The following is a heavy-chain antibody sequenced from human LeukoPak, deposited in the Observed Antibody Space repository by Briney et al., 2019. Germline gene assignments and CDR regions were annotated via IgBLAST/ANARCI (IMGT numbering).Heavy chain of an antibody. D-gene: IGHD4-17*01. V-gene: IGHV4-4*07. CDR1: GGSISSYY. J-gene: IGHJ4*02. CDR2: IYTSGST. CDR3: ANSIDFDYGDYYFDY. Sequence: SETLSLTCTVSGGSISSYYWSWIRQPAGKGLEWLGRIYTSGSTNYNPSLKSRVTISLDTSKNQFSLKLSSVTAADTAVYYCANSIDFDYGDYYFDYWGQGALVSIS.